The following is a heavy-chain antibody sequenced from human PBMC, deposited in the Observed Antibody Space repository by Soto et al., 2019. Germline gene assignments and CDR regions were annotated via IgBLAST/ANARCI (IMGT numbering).Heavy chain of an antibody. D-gene: IGHD6-13*01. CDR3: ASMYSSSWSHYFDY. V-gene: IGHV3-48*01. CDR2: ISSSGSTV. CDR1: GFTFSSYT. Sequence: GGSLRLSCAASGFTFSSYTMNWVRQAPGKGLEWVSKISSSGSTVDYADSVKGRFTISRDNVKNSLYLQMNSLRTEDTAVYYCASMYSSSWSHYFDYWGQGSLVTVSS. J-gene: IGHJ4*02.